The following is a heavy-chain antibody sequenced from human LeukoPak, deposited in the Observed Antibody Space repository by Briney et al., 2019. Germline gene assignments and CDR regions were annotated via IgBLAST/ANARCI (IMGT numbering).Heavy chain of an antibody. CDR1: GFTFSDYY. V-gene: IGHV3-11*01. Sequence: PGGSLRLSCAASGFTFSDYYMSWIRQAPGKGLEWVSYISSSGSTIYYADSVKGRFTISRDNAKNSLYLQMNSLRAEDTAVYYCARDRLDYGSGRDYYYYGMDVWGQGTTVTVSS. J-gene: IGHJ6*02. D-gene: IGHD3-10*01. CDR3: ARDRLDYGSGRDYYYYGMDV. CDR2: ISSSGSTI.